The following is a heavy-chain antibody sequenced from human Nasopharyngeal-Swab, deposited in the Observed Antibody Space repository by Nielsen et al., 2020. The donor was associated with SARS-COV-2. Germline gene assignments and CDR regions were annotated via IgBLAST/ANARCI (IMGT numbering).Heavy chain of an antibody. J-gene: IGHJ4*02. D-gene: IGHD6-13*01. V-gene: IGHV4-39*01. Sequence: SETLSLTCTVSGASIAYSTFYWGWIWQPPGKGLEWIGNIYYNGNTYQNPSLKSRLTISVDKSKNQFSLQLSSVTAADTAVYYCVRSSSWYYFDYWAQGTQVTVSS. CDR2: IYYNGNT. CDR1: GASIAYSTFY. CDR3: VRSSSWYYFDY.